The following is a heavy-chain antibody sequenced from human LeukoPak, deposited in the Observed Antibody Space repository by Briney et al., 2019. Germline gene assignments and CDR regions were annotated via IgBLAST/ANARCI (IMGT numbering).Heavy chain of an antibody. D-gene: IGHD6-19*01. CDR3: ARDDGVGQWLSD. Sequence: PSETLSLTCTVSGGSISSSSYYWGWIRQPPGKGLEWIGNIYYSGSTNYNPSLKSRVTISVDTSKNQFSLKLSSVTAADTAVYYCARDDGVGQWLSDWGQGTLVTVSS. CDR1: GGSISSSSYY. CDR2: IYYSGST. J-gene: IGHJ4*02. V-gene: IGHV4-39*07.